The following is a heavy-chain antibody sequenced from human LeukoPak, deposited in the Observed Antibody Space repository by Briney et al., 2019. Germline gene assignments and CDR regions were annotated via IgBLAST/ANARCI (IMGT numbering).Heavy chain of an antibody. Sequence: PSETLSLTCTVYGGSFSGYYWSWIRQPPGKGLEWIGYIYYSGTTNYNPSLKSRVTISVDTSKNQFSLKLTSVTAADTAVYYCARHLFYYYMDVWGKGTTVTVSS. CDR2: IYYSGTT. CDR3: ARHLFYYYMDV. V-gene: IGHV4-59*08. J-gene: IGHJ6*03. CDR1: GGSFSGYY.